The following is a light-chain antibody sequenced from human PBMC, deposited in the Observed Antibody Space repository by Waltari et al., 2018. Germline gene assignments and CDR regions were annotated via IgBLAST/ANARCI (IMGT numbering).Light chain of an antibody. CDR3: QQYYDYQRS. J-gene: IGKJ1*01. V-gene: IGKV1-8*01. CDR1: QSVSTY. CDR2: AAS. Sequence: IQMTQSPSSLSASTGDRVTIPCRASQSVSTYLAWYQQKPGKAPKLLIYAASTLQRGVPLRFSGSGSGTDFTLSISCLQSEDFATYYCQQYYDYQRSFGQGTKVEIK.